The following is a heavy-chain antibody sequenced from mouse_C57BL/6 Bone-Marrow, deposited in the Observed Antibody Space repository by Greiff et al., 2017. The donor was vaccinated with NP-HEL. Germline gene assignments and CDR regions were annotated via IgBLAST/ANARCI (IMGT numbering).Heavy chain of an antibody. Sequence: EVMLVESGGGLVKPGGSLKLSCAASGFTFSDYGMHWVRQAPEKGLEWVAYISRGSSTIYYADTVKGRFTISRDNAKNTLFLQMTSLRSEDTAMYYCARKEGGYWGQGTTLTVSS. J-gene: IGHJ2*01. V-gene: IGHV5-17*01. CDR2: ISRGSSTI. CDR1: GFTFSDYG. CDR3: ARKEGGY.